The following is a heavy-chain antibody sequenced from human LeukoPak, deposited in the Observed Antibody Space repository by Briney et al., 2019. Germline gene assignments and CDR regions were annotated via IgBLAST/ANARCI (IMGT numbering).Heavy chain of an antibody. D-gene: IGHD1-26*01. CDR3: ARGVVGASHY. CDR1: GFTFNTYT. V-gene: IGHV3-48*01. J-gene: IGHJ4*02. Sequence: PGGSLRLSCAASGFTFNTYTMNWVRQAPGKGLEWVSYISGSSGIIDYADSVRGRFTISRDNAKNSLYLQMNSLRAEDTAVYYCARGVVGASHYWGQGNLVTVSS. CDR2: ISGSSGII.